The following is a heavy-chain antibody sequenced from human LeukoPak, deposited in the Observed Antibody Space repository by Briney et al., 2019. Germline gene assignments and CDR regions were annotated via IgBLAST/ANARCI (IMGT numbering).Heavy chain of an antibody. CDR2: IIPILGIA. D-gene: IGHD6-13*01. J-gene: IGHJ4*02. CDR3: ARINLSSSWYGFDY. V-gene: IGHV1-69*02. Sequence: SVKVSCKASAGTFSSYTISWVRQAPGQGLEWMGRIIPILGIANYAQKFQGRVTITADKSTSTAYMELSSLRSEDTAVYYCARINLSSSWYGFDYWGQGTLVTVSS. CDR1: AGTFSSYT.